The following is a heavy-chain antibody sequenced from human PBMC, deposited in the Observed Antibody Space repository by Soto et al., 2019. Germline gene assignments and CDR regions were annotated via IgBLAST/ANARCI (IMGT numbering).Heavy chain of an antibody. CDR2: IYHSGST. V-gene: IGHV4-30-2*01. D-gene: IGHD5-18*01. Sequence: SETLSLTCAVSGGSISSGGYSWSWIRQPPGKGLEWIGYIYHSGSTYYNPSLKSRVTISVDRSKNQFSLKLSSVTSADTAVYYCARDRYSYGFSNWFDPWGQGTLVIVSS. J-gene: IGHJ5*02. CDR1: GGSISSGGYS. CDR3: ARDRYSYGFSNWFDP.